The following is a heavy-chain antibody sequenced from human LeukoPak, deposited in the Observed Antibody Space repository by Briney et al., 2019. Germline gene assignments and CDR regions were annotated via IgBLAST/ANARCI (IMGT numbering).Heavy chain of an antibody. J-gene: IGHJ4*02. CDR2: IKSKTDGGTT. Sequence: GGSLRLSCAASGFTFSSYSMNWVRQAPGKGLESVGRIKSKTDGGTTDYAAPVKGRFTISRDDSKNTLYLQMNSLKTEDTAVYYCAKDSFTLRRYFAEGGSDYWGQGTLVTVSS. V-gene: IGHV3-15*01. D-gene: IGHD3-9*01. CDR3: AKDSFTLRRYFAEGGSDY. CDR1: GFTFSSYS.